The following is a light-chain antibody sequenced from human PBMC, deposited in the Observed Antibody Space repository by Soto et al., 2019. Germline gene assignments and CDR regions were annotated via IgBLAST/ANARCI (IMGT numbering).Light chain of an antibody. CDR3: CSYAGSIWV. J-gene: IGLJ3*02. V-gene: IGLV2-23*01. Sequence: QSVLTQPSSVSGSPGQSITISCTGTISDVGSYNLVSWYQQHPGKAPKLMIYEGSKRPSGVSNRFSGSKSGNTASLTISGLQAEDEADYYCCSYAGSIWVFGGGTKVTVL. CDR1: ISDVGSYNL. CDR2: EGS.